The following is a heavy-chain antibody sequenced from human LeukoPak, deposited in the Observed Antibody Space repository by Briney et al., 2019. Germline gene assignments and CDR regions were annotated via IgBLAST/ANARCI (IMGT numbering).Heavy chain of an antibody. J-gene: IGHJ1*01. Sequence: PGGSLRLSCSASGFTFSSYAMHWVRQAPGKGLEYVSAISSNGGSTYYADSVKGRFTISRDNSKNTLYLQMSSLRAEDTAVYYCVTDRAVAGKGAKYFQHWGQGTLVTVSS. V-gene: IGHV3-64D*06. D-gene: IGHD6-19*01. CDR1: GFTFSSYA. CDR2: ISSNGGST. CDR3: VTDRAVAGKGAKYFQH.